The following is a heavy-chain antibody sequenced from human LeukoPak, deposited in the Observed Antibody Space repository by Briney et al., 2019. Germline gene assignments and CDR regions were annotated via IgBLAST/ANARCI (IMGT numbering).Heavy chain of an antibody. Sequence: ASVKVSCKASGYTFTSYDINWVRQATGQGLEWMGWMNPNSGNTGYAQKFQGRVTMTRNTSISTAYMELSSLRSDDTAVYYCVRASWYYFDYWGQGTLVTVSS. CDR1: GYTFTSYD. CDR3: VRASWYYFDY. CDR2: MNPNSGNT. V-gene: IGHV1-8*01. J-gene: IGHJ4*02.